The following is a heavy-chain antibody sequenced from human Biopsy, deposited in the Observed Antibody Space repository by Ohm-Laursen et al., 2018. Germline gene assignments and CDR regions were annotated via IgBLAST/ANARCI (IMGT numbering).Heavy chain of an antibody. CDR3: ARTPRDSFWSGSYKRGLWFDP. CDR2: MSHSGST. Sequence: SDTLSLTCAVYGGSFSGYYWTWIRQPPGKGLEWLGEMSHSGSTHYNPSLKSRVTISKDTSKNQFSLQVNSVTAADTAVYYCARTPRDSFWSGSYKRGLWFDPWGQGTLVIVSS. J-gene: IGHJ5*02. V-gene: IGHV4-34*01. D-gene: IGHD3-3*01. CDR1: GGSFSGYY.